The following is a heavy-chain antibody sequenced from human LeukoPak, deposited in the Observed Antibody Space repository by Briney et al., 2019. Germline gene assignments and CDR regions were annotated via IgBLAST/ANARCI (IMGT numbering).Heavy chain of an antibody. D-gene: IGHD2-15*01. J-gene: IGHJ3*02. V-gene: IGHV3-13*01. CDR2: IGTAGDT. Sequence: GGSLRLSCAASGFTFSSYDMHWVRQATGKGLEWVSAIGTAGDTYYPGSVKGRFTISRENAKNSLNLQMNSLRAGDTAVYYCARQGWSDAFDIWGQGTMVTVSS. CDR1: GFTFSSYD. CDR3: ARQGWSDAFDI.